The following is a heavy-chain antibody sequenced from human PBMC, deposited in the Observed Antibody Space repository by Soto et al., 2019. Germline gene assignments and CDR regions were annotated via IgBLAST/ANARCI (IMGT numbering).Heavy chain of an antibody. Sequence: PGGSLRLSCAASGFTFSSYGMHWVRQAPGKGLEWVAVIWYDGSNKYYADSVKGRFTISRDNSKNTLYLQMNSLRAEDTAVYYCARDDRWGREWLSVYYYYYGMDVWGQGTTVTVSS. CDR1: GFTFSSYG. J-gene: IGHJ6*02. V-gene: IGHV3-33*01. D-gene: IGHD3-3*01. CDR3: ARDDRWGREWLSVYYYYYGMDV. CDR2: IWYDGSNK.